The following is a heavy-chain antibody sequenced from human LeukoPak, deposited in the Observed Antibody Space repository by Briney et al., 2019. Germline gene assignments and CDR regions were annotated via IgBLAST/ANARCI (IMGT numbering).Heavy chain of an antibody. CDR3: AKDAASFPGSLDK. D-gene: IGHD3-10*01. Sequence: SETLSLTCAVYGGSFSGYYRSWIRQPPGKGLEWIGEINHSGSTNYNPSLKSRVTISVDTSNNQFSLKLTSVSAADTAVYYCAKDAASFPGSLDKWGQGTLVTVSS. CDR1: GGSFSGYY. V-gene: IGHV4-34*01. CDR2: INHSGST. J-gene: IGHJ4*02.